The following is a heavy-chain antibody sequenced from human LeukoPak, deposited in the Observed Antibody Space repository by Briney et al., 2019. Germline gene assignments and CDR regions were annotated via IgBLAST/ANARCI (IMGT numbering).Heavy chain of an antibody. CDR2: INPSGGST. CDR1: GYTFTSYY. CDR3: ARVAHCSGGSCHGPFDY. V-gene: IGHV1-46*01. Sequence: ASVKVSCKASGYTFTSYYMHWVRQAPGQGLEWMGIINPSGGSTSYAQKFQGRVTITTDESTSTAYMELSSLRSEDTAVYYCARVAHCSGGSCHGPFDYWGQGTLVTVSS. D-gene: IGHD2-15*01. J-gene: IGHJ4*02.